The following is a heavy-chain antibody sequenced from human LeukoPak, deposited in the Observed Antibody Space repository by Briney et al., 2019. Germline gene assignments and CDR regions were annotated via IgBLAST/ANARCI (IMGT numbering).Heavy chain of an antibody. CDR1: GYTFASYY. CDR2: IITSAGST. Sequence: ASVKVSCKASGYTFASYYMHWVRQAPGQGLEWMGLIITSAGSTTYAQNFQGRATLTRDTSTSTVYMEMGSLRSEDTAVYYCARVEGLTATVTDWGQGTLVTVPS. D-gene: IGHD5-18*01. J-gene: IGHJ4*02. CDR3: ARVEGLTATVTD. V-gene: IGHV1-46*01.